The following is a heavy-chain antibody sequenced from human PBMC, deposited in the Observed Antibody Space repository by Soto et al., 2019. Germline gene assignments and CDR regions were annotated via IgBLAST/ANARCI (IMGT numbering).Heavy chain of an antibody. CDR1: GYPVTAYY. CDR2: INPATGAA. V-gene: IGHV1-2*02. J-gene: IGHJ3*02. D-gene: IGHD3-3*01. Sequence: QLHLVQSGAVVKKPGASVTVSCSASGYPVTAYYMHWVRQAPGRGLEWMGGINPATGAAKYTQTFQGRVTMTRDKSTSTGFMGLSRPKSEEPAGFLWASGGGVGVAGSAAFDMWGQGTLVTVSS. CDR3: ASGGGVGVAGSAAFDM.